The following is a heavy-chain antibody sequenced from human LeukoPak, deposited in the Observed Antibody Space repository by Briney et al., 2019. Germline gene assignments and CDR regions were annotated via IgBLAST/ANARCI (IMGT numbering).Heavy chain of an antibody. CDR3: ARQLIFAY. CDR1: GYTFTGHY. D-gene: IGHD2-8*01. CDR2: INTNNGGT. Sequence: ASVKLSCKASGYTFTGHYVHWVRQAPGQGLEWMGCINTNNGGTHYAQKFQGRVTMTSDTSISTAYMELSRLTSDDTAVYYCARQLIFAYWGQGTLVTVSS. V-gene: IGHV1-2*02. J-gene: IGHJ4*02.